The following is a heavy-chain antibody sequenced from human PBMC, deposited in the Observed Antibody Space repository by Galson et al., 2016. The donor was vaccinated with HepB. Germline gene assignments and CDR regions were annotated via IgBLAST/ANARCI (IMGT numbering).Heavy chain of an antibody. CDR3: TTARSYYNFDY. J-gene: IGHJ4*02. D-gene: IGHD1-26*01. Sequence: SLRLSCAASGFTFSNYAMHWVRQAPGKGLEWVGRIKSKTDGGTTDYAAPVKGRFTISRDDSKNTLYLQMNSLKTEDTAVYYCTTARSYYNFDYWGQGTLVTVSS. CDR1: GFTFSNYA. V-gene: IGHV3-15*01. CDR2: IKSKTDGGTT.